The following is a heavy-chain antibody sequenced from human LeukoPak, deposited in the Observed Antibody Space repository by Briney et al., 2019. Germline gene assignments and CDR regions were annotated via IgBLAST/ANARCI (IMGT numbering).Heavy chain of an antibody. D-gene: IGHD3-10*01. V-gene: IGHV3-33*01. CDR2: IWYDGSNK. Sequence: GRSLRLSCAASGFTFSSYGMHWVRQAPDKGLEWVAVIWYDGSNKYYADSVKGRFTISRDNSKNTLYLQMNSLRAEDTAVYYCATDGPSGPGSYDLDSSGQGALVTVSS. CDR1: GFTFSSYG. J-gene: IGHJ4*02. CDR3: ATDGPSGPGSYDLDS.